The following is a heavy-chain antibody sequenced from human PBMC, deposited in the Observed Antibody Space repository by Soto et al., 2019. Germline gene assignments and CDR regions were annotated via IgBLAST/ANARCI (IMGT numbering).Heavy chain of an antibody. CDR3: ARDEVGATDY. J-gene: IGHJ4*02. CDR2: ISSSSSYI. CDR1: GFTFSSYS. V-gene: IGHV3-21*01. Sequence: EVQLVESGGGLVKPGGSLRLSCAASGFTFSSYSMNWVRQAPGKGLKWVSAISSSSSYIYYAVSVKGRFTISRDNAKNSLYLQMNSLRAEDTAVYYCARDEVGATDYWVQGTLVTVSS. D-gene: IGHD1-26*01.